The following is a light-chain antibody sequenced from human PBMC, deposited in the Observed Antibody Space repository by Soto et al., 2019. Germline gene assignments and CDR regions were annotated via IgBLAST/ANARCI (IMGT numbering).Light chain of an antibody. J-gene: IGKJ1*01. Sequence: DIQMTQSPSSLSASVGDRVTITCRASQSINTYLNWYQQKPGKAPNLLIYAASNLQSGVPSRFSGSGSGTDFTLTISSVQPEDFATYYCQQGYNTPRAFGQGTKVEIK. CDR1: QSINTY. CDR2: AAS. CDR3: QQGYNTPRA. V-gene: IGKV1-39*01.